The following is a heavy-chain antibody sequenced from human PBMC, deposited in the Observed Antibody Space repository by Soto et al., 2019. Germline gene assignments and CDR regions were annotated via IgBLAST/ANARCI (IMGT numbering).Heavy chain of an antibody. CDR1: GFTLSDYG. D-gene: IGHD6-19*01. CDR3: VRDQQWLLPVPLNFDY. CDR2: ISAFNGET. Sequence: ASVKVSCKASGFTLSDYGFSWVRQAPGRGLEWMGWISAFNGETNYTQKSEGRVAMTIDAATTTAYMELRSLTVDDTAVYYCVRDQQWLLPVPLNFDYWGQGTVVTVSS. J-gene: IGHJ4*02. V-gene: IGHV1-18*01.